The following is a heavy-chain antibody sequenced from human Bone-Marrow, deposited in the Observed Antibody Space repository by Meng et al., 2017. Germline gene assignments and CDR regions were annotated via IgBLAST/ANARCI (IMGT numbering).Heavy chain of an antibody. Sequence: ASAKVACKASGYTFTSYYMHWVRQAPGQGLEWMGIINPSGGSTSYAQKFQGRVTMTRDTSTSTVYMELSSLRSEDTAVYYCARAYVDTAMVTPLDYWGQGTLVTVSS. CDR2: INPSGGST. V-gene: IGHV1-46*01. CDR3: ARAYVDTAMVTPLDY. CDR1: GYTFTSYY. D-gene: IGHD5-18*01. J-gene: IGHJ4*02.